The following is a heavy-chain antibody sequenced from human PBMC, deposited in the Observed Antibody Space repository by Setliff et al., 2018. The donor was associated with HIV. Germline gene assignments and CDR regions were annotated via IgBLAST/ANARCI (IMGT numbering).Heavy chain of an antibody. CDR2: ISSTSSYI. CDR3: AKGVKWLDP. CDR1: GFTFCAYS. Sequence: LRLSCAASGFTFCAYSTNWVRQAPGKGPEWVSFISSTSSYIYYADTVKGRFTISRDESKTTLFLQMYNLRADDTAVYYCAKGVKWLDPWGQGILVTVSS. D-gene: IGHD3-16*01. J-gene: IGHJ5*02. V-gene: IGHV3-21*04.